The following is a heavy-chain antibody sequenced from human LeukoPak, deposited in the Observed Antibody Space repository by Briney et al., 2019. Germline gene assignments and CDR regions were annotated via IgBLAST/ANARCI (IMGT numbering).Heavy chain of an antibody. CDR2: IPSSGSSI. CDR1: GFPFTTYN. Sequence: GGSLRLSCAVSGFPFTTYNMNWVRQAPGKGLEWVSYIPSSGSSIYYADSVKGRFTVSRDNAKNSLYLQMNSLRAEDTAVYYCARDGADAYNTWGQGTLVTVSS. J-gene: IGHJ5*02. CDR3: ARDGADAYNT. V-gene: IGHV3-48*04. D-gene: IGHD5-24*01.